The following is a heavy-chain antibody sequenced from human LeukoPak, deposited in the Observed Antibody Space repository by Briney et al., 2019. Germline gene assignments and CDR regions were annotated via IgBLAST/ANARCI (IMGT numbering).Heavy chain of an antibody. CDR2: IYTSGST. D-gene: IGHD2-2*01. CDR3: ARDTYVVPAASSLRWFDP. J-gene: IGHJ5*02. Sequence: SETLSLTCTVSGGSISSGSYYWSWIRQPAGKGLEWIGRIYTSGSTNYDPSLKSRVTMSVDTSKNQFSLKLSSVTAADTAVYYCARDTYVVPAASSLRWFDPWGQGTLVTVSS. V-gene: IGHV4-61*02. CDR1: GGSISSGSYY.